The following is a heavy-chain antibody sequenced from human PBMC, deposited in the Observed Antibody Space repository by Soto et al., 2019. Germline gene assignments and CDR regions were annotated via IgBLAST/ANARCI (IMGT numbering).Heavy chain of an antibody. Sequence: EVQLVESGGGLVQPGGSLKISCSASGFTFSTSWMSWVRQAPGKGLEWVANINQDGSEEYYVDSVKCRFTASRDNAKTSLYLQMNSLRVEDTAVYFCARGPRHSDAYWGLGTLVTVSS. CDR2: INQDGSEE. J-gene: IGHJ4*02. D-gene: IGHD5-18*01. CDR3: ARGPRHSDAY. CDR1: GFTFSTSW. V-gene: IGHV3-7*05.